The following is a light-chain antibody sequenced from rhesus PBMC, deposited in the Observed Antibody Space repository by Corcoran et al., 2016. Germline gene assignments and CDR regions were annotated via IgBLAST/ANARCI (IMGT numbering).Light chain of an antibody. CDR2: KAS. CDR1: ENVNTY. J-gene: IGKJ2*01. Sequence: DIQMTQSPSSLSASVGDRVTITCRASENVNTYLNWYQQRPGKAPKLLIYKASPLQSGVPSRFSGSGSGTDYTFTISTLQPEDVATYYCQHGYGTPFSFGQGTKVEIK. V-gene: IGKV1-74*01. CDR3: QHGYGTPFS.